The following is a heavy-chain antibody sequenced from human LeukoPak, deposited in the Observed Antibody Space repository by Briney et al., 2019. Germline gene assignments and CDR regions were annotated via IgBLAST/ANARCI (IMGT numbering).Heavy chain of an antibody. D-gene: IGHD5-18*01. V-gene: IGHV3-23*01. CDR3: AKSGGYSYGPYYFDY. J-gene: IGHJ4*02. CDR2: ISGSGGST. Sequence: PGGSLRLSCAASGFTFSSYAMSWVRQAPGKGLEWVSAISGSGGSTYYADSVKGRFTISRDNSKNTLYLQMNSLRDGDTAVYYCAKSGGYSYGPYYFDYWGQGTLVTVSS. CDR1: GFTFSSYA.